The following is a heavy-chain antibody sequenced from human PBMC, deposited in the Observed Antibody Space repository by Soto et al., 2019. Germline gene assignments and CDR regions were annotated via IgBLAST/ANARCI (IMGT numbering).Heavy chain of an antibody. J-gene: IGHJ4*02. CDR3: ARTTRSDYGDYIFDY. D-gene: IGHD4-17*01. V-gene: IGHV4-59*01. Sequence: PSETLSLTCTVSGGSISSYYWSWIRQPPGKGLEWIGYIYYSGSTNYNPSLKSRVTISVDTSKNQFSLKLSSVTAADTAVYYCARTTRSDYGDYIFDYWGQGTLVTVSS. CDR2: IYYSGST. CDR1: GGSISSYY.